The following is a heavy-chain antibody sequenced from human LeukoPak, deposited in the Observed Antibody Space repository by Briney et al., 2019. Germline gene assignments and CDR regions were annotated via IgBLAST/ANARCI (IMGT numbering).Heavy chain of an antibody. Sequence: GASVKVSCKASGYTFTGYYMHWVRQAPGQGLEWMGWINPNSGGTNYAQKFQGRVTMTRDTSISTAYMELSRLRSDDTAVYYCARVSGAVGSWYSCLDYRGQGTLVTVSS. D-gene: IGHD6-13*01. V-gene: IGHV1-2*02. CDR3: ARVSGAVGSWYSCLDY. CDR1: GYTFTGYY. J-gene: IGHJ4*02. CDR2: INPNSGGT.